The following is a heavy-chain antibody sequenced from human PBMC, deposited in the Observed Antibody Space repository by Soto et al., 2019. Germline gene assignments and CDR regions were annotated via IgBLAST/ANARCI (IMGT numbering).Heavy chain of an antibody. J-gene: IGHJ6*02. CDR1: GGTFSSYS. V-gene: IGHV1-69*02. Sequence: QVQLVQSGAEVKKPGSSVKVSCKASGGTFSSYSVSWVRQAPGQGLEWMGRIIPSLGFANYAQKFQGRVTITADKSTRTAYMSLSRLKTEDTVVYYCARRHLLGYCSSTSGPEDYYGMDVWGQGTTVTVSS. D-gene: IGHD2-2*01. CDR2: IIPSLGFA. CDR3: ARRHLLGYCSSTSGPEDYYGMDV.